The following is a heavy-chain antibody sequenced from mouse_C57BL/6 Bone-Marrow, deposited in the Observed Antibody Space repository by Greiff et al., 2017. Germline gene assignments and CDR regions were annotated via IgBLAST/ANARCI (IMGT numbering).Heavy chain of an antibody. CDR1: GYTFTSYW. D-gene: IGHD1-1*01. J-gene: IGHJ4*01. CDR2: IDPSDSET. V-gene: IGHV1-52*01. Sequence: QVQLQQPGAELVRPGSSVKLSCKASGYTFTSYWMHWVKQRPIQGLEWIGNIDPSDSETHYNQKFKDKATLTVDKSSSTAYMQLSSLTSEDSAVYYCARNPGSSYPYYYAMDYWGQGTSVTVSS. CDR3: ARNPGSSYPYYYAMDY.